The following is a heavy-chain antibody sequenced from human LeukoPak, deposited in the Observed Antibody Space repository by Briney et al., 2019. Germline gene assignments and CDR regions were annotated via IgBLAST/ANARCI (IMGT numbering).Heavy chain of an antibody. CDR3: ATWYGDYFY. D-gene: IGHD4-17*01. CDR1: GGSISSYY. J-gene: IGHJ4*02. Sequence: SETLSLTCTVSGGSISSYYWSWIRQPPGKGLEWIGYIYYSGSTNYNPSLKSRATISVDTSKNQFSLKLSSVTAADTAVYYCATWYGDYFYWGQGTLVTVSS. V-gene: IGHV4-59*01. CDR2: IYYSGST.